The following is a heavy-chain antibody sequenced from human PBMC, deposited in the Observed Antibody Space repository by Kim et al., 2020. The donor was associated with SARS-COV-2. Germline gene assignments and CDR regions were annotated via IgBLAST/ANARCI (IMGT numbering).Heavy chain of an antibody. Sequence: GGSLRLSCAASGFTFDDYAIHWVRQAPGKGLEWVSGITWNSGKIGYAESVKGRFTISRDNAKNSLYLQMNSLRPEDTALYYCAKDLISRGTTFHPYFDLWGQGTLVTVSS. CDR1: GFTFDDYA. CDR2: ITWNSGKI. J-gene: IGHJ4*02. CDR3: AKDLISRGTTFHPYFDL. V-gene: IGHV3-9*01. D-gene: IGHD4-4*01.